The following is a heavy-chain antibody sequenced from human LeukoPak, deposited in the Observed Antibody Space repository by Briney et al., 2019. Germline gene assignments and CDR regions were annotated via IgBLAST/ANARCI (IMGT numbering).Heavy chain of an antibody. CDR2: INHSGST. V-gene: IGHV4-34*01. J-gene: IGHJ5*02. D-gene: IGHD3-10*01. CDR3: ARGRRGSGSRRNGFDP. Sequence: PSETLSLTCAVYGGSFSGYHWSWIRQPPGKGLERIGEINHSGSTNYNPSLKSRVTISVDTSKNQFSLKLSSVTAADTAVYYCARGRRGSGSRRNGFDPWGQGTLVTVPS. CDR1: GGSFSGYH.